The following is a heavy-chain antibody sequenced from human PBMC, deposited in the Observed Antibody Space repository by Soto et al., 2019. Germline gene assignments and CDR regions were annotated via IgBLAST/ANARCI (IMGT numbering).Heavy chain of an antibody. J-gene: IGHJ4*02. CDR2: IYYSGST. CDR3: ARGKGGYDTN. CDR1: GGSISSYY. V-gene: IGHV4-59*01. D-gene: IGHD5-12*01. Sequence: SETLSLTCTVSGGSISSYYWSWIRQPPGKGLEWIGYIYYSGSTNCNPSLKSRVTISVDTSKNQFSLKLSSVTAADTAVYYCARGKGGYDTNWGQGTLVTVSS.